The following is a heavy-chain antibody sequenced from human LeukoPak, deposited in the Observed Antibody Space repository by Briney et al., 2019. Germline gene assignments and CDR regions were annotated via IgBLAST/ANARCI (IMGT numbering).Heavy chain of an antibody. V-gene: IGHV4-59*12. CDR1: GGSISSYY. CDR2: IYYSGST. Sequence: SETLSLTCTVSGGSISSYYWSWIRQPPGKGLEFIGSIYYSGSTYYNPSLKSRVTISVDTSKNQFSLKLSSVTAADTAVYYCARDGRGLGFYYYYMDVWGKGTTVTVSS. CDR3: ARDGRGLGFYYYYMDV. J-gene: IGHJ6*03.